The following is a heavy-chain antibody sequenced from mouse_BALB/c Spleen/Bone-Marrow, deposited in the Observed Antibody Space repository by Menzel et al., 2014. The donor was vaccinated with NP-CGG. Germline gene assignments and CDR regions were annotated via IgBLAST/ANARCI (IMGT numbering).Heavy chain of an antibody. CDR1: GFTFSDFY. Sequence: EVQLVESGGGLVQPGDSLRLSCATSGFTFSDFYMEWVRQPPGKRLEWIAASRNKAKHYTTEYRASVKGRFIVSRDTSQSILYLQMNALRAEDTAIYYCARDVGYGNYFVYWGQGTLVTVSA. CDR3: ARDVGYGNYFVY. J-gene: IGHJ3*01. CDR2: SRNKAKHYTT. V-gene: IGHV7-1*02. D-gene: IGHD2-10*02.